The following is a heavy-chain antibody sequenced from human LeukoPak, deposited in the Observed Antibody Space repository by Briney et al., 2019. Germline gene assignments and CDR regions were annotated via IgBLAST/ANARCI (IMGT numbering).Heavy chain of an antibody. V-gene: IGHV1-24*01. J-gene: IGHJ4*02. CDR2: FDPEDGET. CDR1: GYTLTELS. Sequence: ASVKVSCMVSGYTLTELSMHWVRQAPGKGLEWMGGFDPEDGETIYAQKFQGRVTMTEDTSTDTAYMELSSLRSEDTAVYYCATGWAVAGLGYFDYWGQGTLVTVSS. CDR3: ATGWAVAGLGYFDY. D-gene: IGHD6-19*01.